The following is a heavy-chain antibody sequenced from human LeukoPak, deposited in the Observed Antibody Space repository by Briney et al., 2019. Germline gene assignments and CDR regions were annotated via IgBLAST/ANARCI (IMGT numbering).Heavy chain of an antibody. J-gene: IGHJ4*02. CDR2: IYSGGST. V-gene: IGHV3-53*05. CDR1: GFTVSSNY. CDR3: AKDVATMVRGVMVY. D-gene: IGHD3-10*01. Sequence: GGSLRLSCAASGFTVSSNYMSWVRQAPGKGLEWVSVIYSGGSTYYADSVKGRFTISRDNAKNSLYLQMNSLRAEDTALYYCAKDVATMVRGVMVYWGQGTLVTVSS.